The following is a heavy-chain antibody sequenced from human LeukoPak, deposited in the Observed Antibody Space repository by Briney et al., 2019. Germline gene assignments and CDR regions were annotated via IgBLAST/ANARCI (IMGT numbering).Heavy chain of an antibody. J-gene: IGHJ3*02. Sequence: ASVTVSCKASGYTFTSYAMHWVRQAPGQRLEWMGWINAGNGNTKYSQKFQGRVTITRDTSASTAYMELSSLSSEDTAVYYCAREGSFDAFDIWGQGTMVTVSS. CDR1: GYTFTSYA. V-gene: IGHV1-3*01. CDR3: AREGSFDAFDI. CDR2: INAGNGNT.